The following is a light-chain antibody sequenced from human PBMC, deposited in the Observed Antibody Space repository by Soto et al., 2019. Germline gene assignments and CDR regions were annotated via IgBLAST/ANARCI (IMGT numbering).Light chain of an antibody. CDR2: DGS. Sequence: DIQMTQFPSSQSASVGDRVTLTCQASQDISNFLNWFQQKPGKAPKLLIYDGSKLQTGVPSRFSGSGSGTDFTFTISSLQPEDIATYYCQQYEDLPRTFGHGTKVDIK. CDR1: QDISNF. J-gene: IGKJ1*01. V-gene: IGKV1-33*01. CDR3: QQYEDLPRT.